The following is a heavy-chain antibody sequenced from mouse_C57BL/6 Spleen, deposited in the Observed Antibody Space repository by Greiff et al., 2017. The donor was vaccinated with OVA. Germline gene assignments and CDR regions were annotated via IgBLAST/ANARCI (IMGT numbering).Heavy chain of an antibody. V-gene: IGHV1-52*01. CDR1: GYTFTSYW. J-gene: IGHJ2*01. D-gene: IGHD4-1*01. Sequence: QVQLQQSGAELVRPGSSVKLSCKASGYTFTSYWMHWVKQRPIQGLEWIGNIDPSDSETHYNQKFKDKATLTVDKSSSTAYMQLSSLTSEDSAVYYCARGNWAPFDYWGQGTTLTVSS. CDR2: IDPSDSET. CDR3: ARGNWAPFDY.